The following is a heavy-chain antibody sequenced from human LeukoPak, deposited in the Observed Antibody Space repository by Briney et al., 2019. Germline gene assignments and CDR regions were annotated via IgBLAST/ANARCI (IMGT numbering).Heavy chain of an antibody. V-gene: IGHV4-59*01. J-gene: IGHJ4*02. CDR2: INYSDNT. D-gene: IGHD5-18*01. CDR1: GVSISSYY. CDR3: ARSHKAMAGEGLFDY. Sequence: PSETLSLTCTASGVSISSYYWSWIRQPPGKGLEWIGYINYSDNTNYNPSLKSRVTISVDTSKNQFSLKLSSVTAADTAVYYCARSHKAMAGEGLFDYWGQGTLVTVSS.